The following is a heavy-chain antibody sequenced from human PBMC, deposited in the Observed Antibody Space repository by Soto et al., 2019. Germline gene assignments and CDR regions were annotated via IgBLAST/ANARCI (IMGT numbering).Heavy chain of an antibody. D-gene: IGHD3-22*01. CDR2: IIPNNGGT. CDR3: ARGTFDSSGNYFAGWFGP. Sequence: QVQLEQSGAEVKKPGASVNVSCKASGYSFTDYYIHWVRQAPGQGLEWMGWIIPNNGGTKYAQKFEDRVTMTRDTSITTAYMELGRLRSDDTAVYYCARGTFDSSGNYFAGWFGPWGQGTLVTVSS. J-gene: IGHJ5*02. CDR1: GYSFTDYY. V-gene: IGHV1-2*02.